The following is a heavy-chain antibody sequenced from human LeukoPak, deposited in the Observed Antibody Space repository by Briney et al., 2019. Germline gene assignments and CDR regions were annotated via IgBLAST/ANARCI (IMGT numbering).Heavy chain of an antibody. CDR2: ISSSSSTI. J-gene: IGHJ4*02. D-gene: IGHD3-9*01. V-gene: IGHV3-48*01. CDR1: GFTFSSYS. Sequence: GGSLRLSCAASGFTFSSYSMNWVRQAPGKGLEWVSYISSSSSTIYYADSVKGRFTISRDNAKNSLYLQMNSLRAEDTAVYYCARAHPNYDILTGYGETYYFDYWGQGTLVTVSS. CDR3: ARAHPNYDILTGYGETYYFDY.